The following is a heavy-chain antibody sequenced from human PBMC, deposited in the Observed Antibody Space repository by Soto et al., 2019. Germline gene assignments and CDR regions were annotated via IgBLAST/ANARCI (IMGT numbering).Heavy chain of an antibody. CDR3: AKGIQLWKNYYYGMDV. CDR2: ISYDGSNK. D-gene: IGHD5-18*01. CDR1: GFTFSSYG. J-gene: IGHJ6*02. Sequence: QVQLVESGGGVVQPGRSLRLSCAASGFTFSSYGMHWVRQAPGKGLEWVAVISYDGSNKYYADSVKGRFTISRDNSKNTLYLQMNSLRDEDTAVYYCAKGIQLWKNYYYGMDVWGQGTTVTVSS. V-gene: IGHV3-30*18.